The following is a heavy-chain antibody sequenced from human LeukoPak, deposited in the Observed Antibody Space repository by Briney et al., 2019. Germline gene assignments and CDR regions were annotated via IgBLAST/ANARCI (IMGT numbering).Heavy chain of an antibody. CDR2: ISSSGSTI. J-gene: IGHJ4*02. V-gene: IGHV3-48*03. D-gene: IGHD3-22*01. CDR3: ARALSPVYYYDSSGY. Sequence: PGGSLRLSCAASGFTFSIYEMNWVRQAPGKGLEWVSYISSSGSTIYYADSVKGRFTISRDNAKNSLYLQMNSLRAEDTAVYYCARALSPVYYYDSSGYWGQGTLVTVSS. CDR1: GFTFSIYE.